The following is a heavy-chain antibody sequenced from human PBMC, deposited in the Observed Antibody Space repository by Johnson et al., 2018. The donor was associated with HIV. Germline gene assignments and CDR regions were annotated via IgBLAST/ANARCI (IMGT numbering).Heavy chain of an antibody. Sequence: MQLVESGGGLLQIGGSLILSCAASGFTFSAYEMHWVRQSTAKGLEWVSSIDTSGDTYYSDSVKGRFTISRENAKNSLYLQMNSLRGGDTALYYCARQGLTVDAFDIWGQGTMVTVSS. CDR1: GFTFSAYE. V-gene: IGHV3-13*04. J-gene: IGHJ3*02. CDR2: IDTSGDT. D-gene: IGHD3/OR15-3a*01. CDR3: ARQGLTVDAFDI.